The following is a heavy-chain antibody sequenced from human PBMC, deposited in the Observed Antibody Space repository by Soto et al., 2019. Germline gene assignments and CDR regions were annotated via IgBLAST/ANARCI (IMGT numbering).Heavy chain of an antibody. CDR2: MNPNSGNT. V-gene: IGHV1-8*02. CDR1: GYTFTSYD. Sequence: QVQLVQSGAEVKKPGASVKVSCKASGYTFTSYDINWVRQATGQGLEYLGWMNPNSGNTGYVQKFQGRVKWIRITSICTEYMDLSGLRFEDRGVYYCAIVIKYGVFSGWFDLWGQGTLVTVSS. CDR3: AIVIKYGVFSGWFDL. D-gene: IGHD4-17*01. J-gene: IGHJ5*02.